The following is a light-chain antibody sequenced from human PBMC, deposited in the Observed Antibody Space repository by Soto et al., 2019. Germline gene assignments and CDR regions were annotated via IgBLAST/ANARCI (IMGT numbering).Light chain of an antibody. CDR3: QSYDRSLSGWV. CDR1: SSNIGADFG. CDR2: VNT. V-gene: IGLV1-40*01. Sequence: QSVLTQPPSVSGAPGQTITISCTGSSSNIGADFGVHWYQQLPGAAPKLVIFVNTNRPSGVPDRFSGSKSGTSASLAITGRQAEDEADYYCQSYDRSLSGWVFGTGTQLTVL. J-gene: IGLJ7*01.